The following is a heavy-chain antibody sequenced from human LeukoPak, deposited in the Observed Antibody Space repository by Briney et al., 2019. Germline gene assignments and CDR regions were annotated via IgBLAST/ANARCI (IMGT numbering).Heavy chain of an antibody. J-gene: IGHJ4*02. CDR3: ARDRAVAGIGY. CDR1: GGSISSSSYY. Sequence: PSETLSLTCTVSGGSISSSSYYWGWIRQPPGKGLEWIGSIYYSGSTYYNPSLKSRVTISVDTSKNQFSLKLSSVTAADTAVYYCARDRAVAGIGYWGQGTLVTVSS. V-gene: IGHV4-39*07. CDR2: IYYSGST. D-gene: IGHD6-19*01.